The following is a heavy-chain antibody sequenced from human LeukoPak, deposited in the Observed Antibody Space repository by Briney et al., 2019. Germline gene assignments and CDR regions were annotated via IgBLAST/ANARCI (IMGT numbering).Heavy chain of an antibody. D-gene: IGHD3-10*01. CDR3: AKGPSISGTYHFDY. Sequence: GGSLRLSCAASGFTFTSYAMRWVRQAPGKGLEWVSSISNTGGSTYYADSAKGRFTISRDNSKNTLYLQMNSLRAEDTAVYYCAKGPSISGTYHFDYWGQGTLVTVSS. CDR1: GFTFTSYA. CDR2: ISNTGGST. V-gene: IGHV3-23*01. J-gene: IGHJ4*02.